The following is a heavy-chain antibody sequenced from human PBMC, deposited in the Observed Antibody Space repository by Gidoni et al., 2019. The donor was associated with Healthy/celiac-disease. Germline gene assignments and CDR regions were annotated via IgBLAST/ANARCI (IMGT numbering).Heavy chain of an antibody. CDR3: VKGFSYSLGGDYFDY. CDR2: ISWNSGSI. D-gene: IGHD2-15*01. V-gene: IGHV3-9*01. J-gene: IGHJ4*02. Sequence: EVQLVESGGGLVQPGRSLRLSCAASGFTFDDYAMHWGRQAPGKGLEWVSGISWNSGSIGYADSVKGRFTISRDNAKNSLYLQMNSLRAEDTALYYCVKGFSYSLGGDYFDYWGQGTLVTVSS. CDR1: GFTFDDYA.